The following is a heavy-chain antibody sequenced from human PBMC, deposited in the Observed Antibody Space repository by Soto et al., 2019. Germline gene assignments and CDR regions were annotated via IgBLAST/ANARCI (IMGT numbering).Heavy chain of an antibody. CDR3: ATAEYYDFWSGSINWFDP. D-gene: IGHD3-3*01. J-gene: IGHJ5*02. CDR2: IYYGGST. CDR1: GGSVSSGSYY. V-gene: IGHV4-61*01. Sequence: PSETLSLTCTVSGGSVSSGSYYWSWIRQPPGKGLEWIGYIYYGGSTNYNPSLKSRVTISVDTSKNQFSLKLSSVTAADTAVYYCATAEYYDFWSGSINWFDPWGQGTLVTVSS.